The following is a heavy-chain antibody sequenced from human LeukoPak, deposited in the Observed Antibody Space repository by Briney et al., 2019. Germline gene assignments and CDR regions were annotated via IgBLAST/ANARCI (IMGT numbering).Heavy chain of an antibody. CDR1: GFTFSSYC. J-gene: IGHJ4*02. D-gene: IGHD3-22*01. V-gene: IGHV3-7*01. Sequence: GGPLRLSCAASGFTFSSYCMSCVRQAPGKGLEGVANTKKEGSEKEYVDSVKGRFTISRDNAKNSLYRKMNSMRVEDAAVYYCVRVDSSGYYYELSFDYWGQGTLVTVSS. CDR2: TKKEGSEK. CDR3: VRVDSSGYYYELSFDY.